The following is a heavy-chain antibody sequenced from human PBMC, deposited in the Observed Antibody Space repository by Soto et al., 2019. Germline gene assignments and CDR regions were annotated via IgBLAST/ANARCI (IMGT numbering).Heavy chain of an antibody. Sequence: QVQLQESGPGLVKPSQTLSLTCTVSGGSISSGDYYWSWIRQPPGKGLEWIGYIYYSGSTYYNPSLKSRVTISVDTSKNQFSLKLSSVTAADTAVYYCASAIIQGTTVTTLPWYFDLWGRGTLVTVSS. J-gene: IGHJ2*01. V-gene: IGHV4-30-4*01. CDR1: GGSISSGDYY. D-gene: IGHD4-17*01. CDR2: IYYSGST. CDR3: ASAIIQGTTVTTLPWYFDL.